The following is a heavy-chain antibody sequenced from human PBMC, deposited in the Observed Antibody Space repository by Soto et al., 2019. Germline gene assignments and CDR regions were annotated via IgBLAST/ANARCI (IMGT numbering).Heavy chain of an antibody. V-gene: IGHV3-64*01. Sequence: EVQLAESGGGLAQPGGSLRLSCAASGFTLSGYAMDWVRQAPGKGLEYVSGIRSNGVGTYYANSVQGRFTISRDNSKNTVYLQMGSLRPEDMAVYYCARRDRPDFYYRDVVGKGTTVTVSS. CDR1: GFTLSGYA. D-gene: IGHD6-6*01. J-gene: IGHJ6*03. CDR3: ARRDRPDFYYRDV. CDR2: IRSNGVGT.